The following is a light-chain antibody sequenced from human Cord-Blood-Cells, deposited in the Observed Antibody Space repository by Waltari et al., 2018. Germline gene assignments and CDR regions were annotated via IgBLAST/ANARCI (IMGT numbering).Light chain of an antibody. CDR1: SSDVGSYNL. Sequence: QSALTQPASASGCPGQSITISCTGTSSDVGSYNLVSWYQQHPGKAPKLMIYEGSKRPSGVSNRFSGSKSGNTASLTISGLQAEDEADYYCCSYAGSSTSVFGGGTKLTVL. J-gene: IGLJ2*01. V-gene: IGLV2-23*01. CDR2: EGS. CDR3: CSYAGSSTSV.